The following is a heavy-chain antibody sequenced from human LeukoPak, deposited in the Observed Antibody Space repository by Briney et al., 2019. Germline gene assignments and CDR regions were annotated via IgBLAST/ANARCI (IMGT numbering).Heavy chain of an antibody. D-gene: IGHD3-16*02. CDR3: ARGYDYVWGSYRYPPHY. V-gene: IGHV1-2*02. Sequence: ASVKVSCKASGYTFTGYYMHWVRQATGQGLEWMGWINPNSGGTNYAQKFQGRVTMTRDTSISTAYMELSRLRSDDTAVYYCARGYDYVWGSYRYPPHYWGQGTLVTVSS. CDR2: INPNSGGT. J-gene: IGHJ4*02. CDR1: GYTFTGYY.